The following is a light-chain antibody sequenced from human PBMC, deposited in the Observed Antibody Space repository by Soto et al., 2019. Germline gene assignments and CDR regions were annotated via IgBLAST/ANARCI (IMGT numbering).Light chain of an antibody. CDR1: SSDVGGYNY. CDR3: SSYTSSSTPYV. J-gene: IGLJ1*01. V-gene: IGLV2-14*01. CDR2: EVS. Sequence: QSALTQPASVSGSPGQSITISCTGTSSDVGGYNYVSWYQQHPGKAPKLMIYEVSNLPSGVSNRYSGSKTGNTTSLTISGLQAEDEADYYCSSYTSSSTPYVFGTGTKVTV.